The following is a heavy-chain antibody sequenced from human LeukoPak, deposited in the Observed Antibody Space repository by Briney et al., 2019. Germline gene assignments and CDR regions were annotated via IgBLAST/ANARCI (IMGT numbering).Heavy chain of an antibody. CDR3: ARSAGRRYSSSWYETYYFDY. CDR1: GYSFTSYW. Sequence: GESLKISCKGSGYSFTSYWVGWVRQMPGKGLEWMGIIYPGDSDTRYSPSFQGQVTISADKSISTAYLQWSSLKASDTAMYYCARSAGRRYSSSWYETYYFDYWGREPWSPSPQ. V-gene: IGHV5-51*01. D-gene: IGHD6-13*01. J-gene: IGHJ4*02. CDR2: IYPGDSDT.